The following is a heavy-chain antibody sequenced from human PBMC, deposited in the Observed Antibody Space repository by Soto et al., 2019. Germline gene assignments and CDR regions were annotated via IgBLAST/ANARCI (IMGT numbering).Heavy chain of an antibody. V-gene: IGHV3-15*07. Sequence: SLRLSCSVSCVTLNKVWMKWVRQVPGKGPEWVGRIKSKTDGGTTDYAAPVKGRFTISRDDSENTLYLQMNSLKTEDTAVYYCSHGYYQYFDSWGQGTLVTVSS. CDR2: IKSKTDGGTT. CDR3: SHGYYQYFDS. CDR1: CVTLNKVW. D-gene: IGHD5-18*01. J-gene: IGHJ4*02.